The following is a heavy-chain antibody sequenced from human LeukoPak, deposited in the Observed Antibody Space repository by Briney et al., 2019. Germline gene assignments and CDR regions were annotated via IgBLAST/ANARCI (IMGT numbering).Heavy chain of an antibody. Sequence: SETLSLTCTVSGGSISSYYWSWIRQPPGKGLEWIGYIYYSGSTNYNPSLKSRVTISVDTSKNQFSLKLSSVTAADTAVYYCARELSGDYGNWFDPWGQGTLVTVPS. CDR3: ARELSGDYGNWFDP. CDR1: GGSISSYY. V-gene: IGHV4-59*01. D-gene: IGHD2-21*02. J-gene: IGHJ5*02. CDR2: IYYSGST.